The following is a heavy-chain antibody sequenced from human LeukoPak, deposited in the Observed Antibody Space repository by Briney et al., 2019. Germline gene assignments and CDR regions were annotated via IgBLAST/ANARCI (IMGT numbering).Heavy chain of an antibody. CDR2: IYTTGAT. CDR3: GRQGYTASYYFLDF. J-gene: IGHJ4*02. D-gene: IGHD1-26*01. CDR1: SGSINSYY. V-gene: IGHV4-4*07. Sequence: SETLSLTRTVSSGSINSYYWGWVRQPPGKGLEWTGRIYTTGATQYNPSLKSRVTMSIDTSTNQFSLNLRSMTAADTAVYYCGRQGYTASYYFLDFWSQGTLVAVS.